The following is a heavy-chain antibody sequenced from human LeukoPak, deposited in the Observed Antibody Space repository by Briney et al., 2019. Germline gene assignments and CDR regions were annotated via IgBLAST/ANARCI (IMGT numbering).Heavy chain of an antibody. CDR2: IYYSGST. V-gene: IGHV4-39*01. Sequence: KPSETLSLTCTVSGGSISSSSYYWGWIRQPPGKGLEWIGSIYYSGSTYYNPSLKSRVTISVDTSKNQFSLKLSSVTAADTAVYYCARRRYCSSTSCYRPNLGFDPWGQGTLVTVSS. CDR3: ARRRYCSSTSCYRPNLGFDP. D-gene: IGHD2-2*01. J-gene: IGHJ5*02. CDR1: GGSISSSSYY.